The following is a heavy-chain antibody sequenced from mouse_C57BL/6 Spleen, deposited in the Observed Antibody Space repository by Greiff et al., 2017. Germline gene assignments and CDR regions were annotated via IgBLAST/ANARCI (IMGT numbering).Heavy chain of an antibody. V-gene: IGHV1-42*01. CDR2: INPSTGGT. D-gene: IGHD2-4*01. CDR3: ARSEDYDRFAY. Sequence: EVHLVESGPELVKPGASVKISCKASGYSFTGYYMNWVKQSPEKSLEWIGEINPSTGGTTYNQKFKAKATLTVDKSSSTAYMQLKSLTSEDSAVYYCARSEDYDRFAYWGQGTLVTVSA. J-gene: IGHJ3*01. CDR1: GYSFTGYY.